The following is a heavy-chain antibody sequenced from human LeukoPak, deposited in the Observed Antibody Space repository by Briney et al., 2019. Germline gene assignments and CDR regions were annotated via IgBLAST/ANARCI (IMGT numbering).Heavy chain of an antibody. Sequence: GGSLKISCKGSGYSFTDYWIAWVRQMPGQGLEWMGLIYPRDSEIRNSPSFQGQVTISADKSINTAYPQWSTLKASDTAIYYCARLSRITMVRGAMDAWGQGTPVTVSS. CDR1: GYSFTDYW. J-gene: IGHJ6*02. CDR2: IYPRDSEI. CDR3: ARLSRITMVRGAMDA. D-gene: IGHD3-10*01. V-gene: IGHV5-51*01.